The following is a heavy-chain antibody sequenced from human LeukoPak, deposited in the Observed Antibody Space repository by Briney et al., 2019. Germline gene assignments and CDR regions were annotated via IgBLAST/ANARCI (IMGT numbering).Heavy chain of an antibody. Sequence: SETLSLTCTVSGGSISSGDYYWSWIRQPPGKGLEWIGYIYYSGSTYYNPSLKSRVTISVDTSKNQFSLELSSVTAADTAVYYCARVPLPAAIFDWFDPWGQGTLVTVSS. J-gene: IGHJ5*02. CDR2: IYYSGST. CDR1: GGSISSGDYY. D-gene: IGHD2-2*01. CDR3: ARVPLPAAIFDWFDP. V-gene: IGHV4-30-4*08.